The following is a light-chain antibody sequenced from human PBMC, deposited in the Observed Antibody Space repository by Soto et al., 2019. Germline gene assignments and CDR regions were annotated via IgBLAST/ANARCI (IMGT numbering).Light chain of an antibody. CDR3: SSYTSSSTVV. CDR1: SSDVGGYNY. CDR2: EVS. Sequence: QSALTQPASVSGSPGQSITISCTGTSSDVGGYNYVSWYQQHPGKAPKLMISEVSNRPSGVSNRFSGSKSGNTGSLTISGLQAEDEADYYCSSYTSSSTVVFGGGTKLTVL. J-gene: IGLJ2*01. V-gene: IGLV2-14*01.